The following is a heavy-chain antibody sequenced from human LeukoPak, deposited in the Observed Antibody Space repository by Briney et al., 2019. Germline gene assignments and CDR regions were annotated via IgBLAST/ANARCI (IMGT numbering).Heavy chain of an antibody. CDR1: GGSFSGYY. J-gene: IGHJ5*02. D-gene: IGHD3-10*01. CDR3: ARGPPVRGVTITKRWFDP. CDR2: INHSGST. Sequence: SETLSLTCAVYGGSFSGYYWSWIRQPPGKGLEWIGEINHSGSTNYNPSLKSRVTISVDTSKNQFPLKLSSVTAADTAVYYCARGPPVRGVTITKRWFDPWGQGTLVTVSS. V-gene: IGHV4-34*01.